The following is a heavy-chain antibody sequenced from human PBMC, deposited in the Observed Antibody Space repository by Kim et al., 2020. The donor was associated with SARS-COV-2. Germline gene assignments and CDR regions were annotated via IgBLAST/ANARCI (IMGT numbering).Heavy chain of an antibody. J-gene: IGHJ4*02. V-gene: IGHV1-46*01. D-gene: IGHD2-2*01. Sequence: KFRGRVTITRDTSTSTVSMELGSLRSEDTAVYYCARDLVVVPAASGFDYWGQGTLVTVSS. CDR3: ARDLVVVPAASGFDY.